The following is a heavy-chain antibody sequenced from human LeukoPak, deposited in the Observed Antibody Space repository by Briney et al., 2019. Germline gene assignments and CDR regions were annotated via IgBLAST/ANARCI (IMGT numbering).Heavy chain of an antibody. V-gene: IGHV3-7*03. J-gene: IGHJ4*02. CDR2: IKQDGSQK. CDR3: ARLGLPDY. CDR1: GFTFSTYW. Sequence: GGSLRLSCAASGFTFSTYWMSWVRQAPGKGLDWVANIKQDGSQKYYVDSVKGRFTISRDNAKNSLYLQMNSLRVEDTAVYYCARLGLPDYWGQGTLVTVSS. D-gene: IGHD2-21*01.